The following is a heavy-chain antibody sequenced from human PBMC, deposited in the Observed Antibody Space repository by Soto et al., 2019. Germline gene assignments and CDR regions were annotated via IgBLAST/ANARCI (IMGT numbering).Heavy chain of an antibody. Sequence: QVQLQESGPGLVKPSETLSLTCTVSGASITSYHWSWIRQPPGKGLEWIGYIYYGGGLRYSASLKSRVTISIDTSKDQFSLKLTSVTPADTAVYYCARWVGPYAGRWLTNERNWLDPWGQGTLVTVSS. CDR2: IYYGGGL. J-gene: IGHJ5*02. D-gene: IGHD2-2*01. CDR3: ARWVGPYAGRWLTNERNWLDP. V-gene: IGHV4-59*01. CDR1: GASITSYH.